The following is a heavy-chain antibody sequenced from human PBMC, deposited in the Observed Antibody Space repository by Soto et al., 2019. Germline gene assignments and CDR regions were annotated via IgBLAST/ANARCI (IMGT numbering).Heavy chain of an antibody. V-gene: IGHV1-18*01. Sequence: ASVKVSCKASGYTFTSYCISWVRQAPGQGLEWMGWISAYNGNTNYAQKLQGRVTMTTDTSTSTVYMEPSSLRSEDTAVYYCARDFKKRITMIVVVEPLFYWGQGTLVTVS. CDR2: ISAYNGNT. J-gene: IGHJ4*02. CDR3: ARDFKKRITMIVVVEPLFY. CDR1: GYTFTSYC. D-gene: IGHD3-22*01.